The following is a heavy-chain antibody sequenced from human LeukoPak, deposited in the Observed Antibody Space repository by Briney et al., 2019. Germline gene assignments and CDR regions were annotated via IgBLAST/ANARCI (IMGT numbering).Heavy chain of an antibody. J-gene: IGHJ4*02. Sequence: ASARVSSTVSGYTLSELSMEGVCQSPQERHGWVGGFVREDGETMYAKKFQCRDSMTEITSTDTAYLELRSLRSDDTAVYYCARCGGDGYSGYDSDYWGQGTLVTVSS. CDR1: GYTLSELS. CDR3: ARCGGDGYSGYDSDY. V-gene: IGHV1-24*01. D-gene: IGHD5-12*01. CDR2: FVREDGET.